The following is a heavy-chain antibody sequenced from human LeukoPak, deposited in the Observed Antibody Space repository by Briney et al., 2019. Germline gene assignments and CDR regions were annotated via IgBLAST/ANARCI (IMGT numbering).Heavy chain of an antibody. V-gene: IGHV1-8*03. J-gene: IGHJ4*02. CDR1: GYTFTSYG. Sequence: GASVKVSCKASGYTFTSYGISWVRQATGQGLEWMGWMNPNSGNTGYAQKFQGRVTITRNTSISTAYMELSSLRSEDTAVYYCARGERAAGTDQIDYWGQGTLVTVSS. CDR2: MNPNSGNT. D-gene: IGHD6-13*01. CDR3: ARGERAAGTDQIDY.